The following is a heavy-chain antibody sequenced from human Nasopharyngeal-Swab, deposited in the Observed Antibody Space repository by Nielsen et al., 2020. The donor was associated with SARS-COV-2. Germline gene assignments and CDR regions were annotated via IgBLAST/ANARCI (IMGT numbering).Heavy chain of an antibody. Sequence: SETLSLTCTVSGGSIMSSSYYWVWIRQPPGEGLEWIGVIYYTGSAHYSPSLKSRVTISVDTSRNQFFLRVASVTAEDTAVYYCARQTGMDVWGQGTSVTVSS. V-gene: IGHV4-39*01. J-gene: IGHJ6*02. CDR3: ARQTGMDV. CDR1: GGSIMSSSYY. CDR2: IYYTGSA.